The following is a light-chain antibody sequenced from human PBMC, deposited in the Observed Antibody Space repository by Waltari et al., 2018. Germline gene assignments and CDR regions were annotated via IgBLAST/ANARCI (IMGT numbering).Light chain of an antibody. CDR2: WAS. CDR3: QQCYSPPLS. CDR1: QDILYSSNNKNY. J-gene: IGKJ4*01. V-gene: IGKV4-1*01. Sequence: DIVMTQSPDSLVVSLGERATINCKSSQDILYSSNNKNYLAWYQHKPRQPPKLLIYWASIRASGAPDRFSGNGSGTEFTLTISSLQAEDVAVYYCQQCYSPPLSFGGGTKVELK.